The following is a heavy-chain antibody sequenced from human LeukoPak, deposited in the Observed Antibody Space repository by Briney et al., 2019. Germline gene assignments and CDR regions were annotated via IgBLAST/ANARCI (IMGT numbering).Heavy chain of an antibody. CDR3: ARGDYSSCLDY. Sequence: SQTLSLTFAFSGDSLSSNSAAWNWLRQSPSRGLEWLGRTYYRSKWYNDYAVSVKSRITINPDTSKNQFSLQLNSVTPEDTAVYYCARGDYSSCLDYWGQGTLVTVSS. J-gene: IGHJ4*02. CDR2: TYYRSKWYN. CDR1: GDSLSSNSAA. D-gene: IGHD6-13*01. V-gene: IGHV6-1*01.